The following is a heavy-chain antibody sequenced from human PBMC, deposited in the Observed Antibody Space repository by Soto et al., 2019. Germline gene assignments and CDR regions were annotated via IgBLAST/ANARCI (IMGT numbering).Heavy chain of an antibody. Sequence: EVQLVESGGGLIQPGGSLRLSCAASGVSIISHYMSWVRQAPGKGLEWIALIYAGGSTFYADSVKGRFTISRDNSKNTLYLQMDSLTAEDTAVYYCASGENGYTKFYFDFWGQGTLVTVSS. V-gene: IGHV3-53*01. J-gene: IGHJ4*02. CDR2: IYAGGST. CDR3: ASGENGYTKFYFDF. CDR1: GVSIISHY. D-gene: IGHD5-12*01.